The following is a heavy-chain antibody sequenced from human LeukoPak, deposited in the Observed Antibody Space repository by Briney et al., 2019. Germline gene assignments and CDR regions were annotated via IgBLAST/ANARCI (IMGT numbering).Heavy chain of an antibody. J-gene: IGHJ4*02. V-gene: IGHV3-30-3*01. CDR3: ATGSGFDY. CDR2: ISYDGSNK. Sequence: GGSLRLSCAASGFTFSSYAVHWVRQAPGKGLEWVAVISYDGSNKYYADSVKGRFTISRDNSKNTLYLQMNSLRAEDTAVYYCATGSGFDYWGQGTLVTVSS. D-gene: IGHD3-10*01. CDR1: GFTFSSYA.